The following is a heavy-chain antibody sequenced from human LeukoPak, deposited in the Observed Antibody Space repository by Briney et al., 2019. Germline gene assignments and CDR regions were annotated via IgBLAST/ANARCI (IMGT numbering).Heavy chain of an antibody. CDR1: GYTFTSYG. V-gene: IGHV1-18*01. D-gene: IGHD4-17*01. Sequence: GASVKVSCKASGYTFTSYGISWVRQAPGQGLEWMGWISAYNGNTNYAQKFQGRVTITADESTSTAYMELSSLRSEDTAVYYCAADYGDSHVDYWGQGTLVTVS. CDR2: ISAYNGNT. CDR3: AADYGDSHVDY. J-gene: IGHJ4*02.